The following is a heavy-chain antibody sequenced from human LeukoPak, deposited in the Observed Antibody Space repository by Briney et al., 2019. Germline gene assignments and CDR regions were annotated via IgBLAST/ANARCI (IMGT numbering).Heavy chain of an antibody. Sequence: SETLSLTCTVSGGSISSSSYYWGWIRQPPGKGLEWIGSIYYSGSTNYNPSLKSRVTISVDTSKNQFSLKLSSVTAADTAVYYCASGEYYYDSSGYYYSGAFDIWGQGTMVTVSS. CDR3: ASGEYYYDSSGYYYSGAFDI. CDR1: GGSISSSSYY. D-gene: IGHD3-22*01. CDR2: IYYSGST. J-gene: IGHJ3*02. V-gene: IGHV4-39*07.